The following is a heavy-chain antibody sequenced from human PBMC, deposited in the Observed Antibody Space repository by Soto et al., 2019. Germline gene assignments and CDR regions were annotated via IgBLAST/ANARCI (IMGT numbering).Heavy chain of an antibody. V-gene: IGHV3-30*18. D-gene: IGHD6-19*01. CDR2: ISYDGSNK. CDR1: GFTFSSYG. CDR3: AKDPHYLRIAVAGTLDY. Sequence: GGSLRLSCAASGFTFSSYGMHWVRQAPGKGLEWVAVISYDGSNKYYADSVKGRFTISRDNSKNTLYLQMNSLRAEDTAVYYCAKDPHYLRIAVAGTLDYWGQGTLVTVSS. J-gene: IGHJ4*02.